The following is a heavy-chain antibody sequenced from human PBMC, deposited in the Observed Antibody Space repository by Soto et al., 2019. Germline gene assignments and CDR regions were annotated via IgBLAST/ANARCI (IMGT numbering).Heavy chain of an antibody. CDR1: GYTFTSYG. D-gene: IGHD5-18*01. CDR3: ARGNGYSYAYDAFDI. CDR2: ISAYNGNT. V-gene: IGHV1-18*01. Sequence: ASVKVSCKASGYTFTSYGISWVRQAPGQGLEWMGWISAYNGNTHYPQKLQGRVTMTTDTSTSSAYMELRSLRSDATAVYYGARGNGYSYAYDAFDIWGQGTMVTVSS. J-gene: IGHJ3*02.